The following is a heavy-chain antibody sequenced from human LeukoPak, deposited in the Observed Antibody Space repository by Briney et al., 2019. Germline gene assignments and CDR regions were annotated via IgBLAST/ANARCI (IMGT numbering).Heavy chain of an antibody. D-gene: IGHD3-10*01. Sequence: PSETLSLTCAVYGGSFSGYYWSWIRQPPGKGLEWIGEINHSGSTNYNPSLKGRVTISVDTSKNQFSLKLSSVTAADTAVYYCARAGSRGGTFDYWGQGTLVTVSS. J-gene: IGHJ4*02. CDR1: GGSFSGYY. V-gene: IGHV4-34*01. CDR2: INHSGST. CDR3: ARAGSRGGTFDY.